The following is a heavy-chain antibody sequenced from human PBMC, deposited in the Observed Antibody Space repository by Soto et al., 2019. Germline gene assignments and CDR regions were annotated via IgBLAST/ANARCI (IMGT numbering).Heavy chain of an antibody. CDR3: ARRAYCGGDCYFPFWYFDL. Sequence: EVQLVQSGAEVKKPGESLKISCKGSGYSFTSYWIGWVRHMPGKGLEWMWIIYTGDSDTRYSPSFHGQVTISADKSIRTAYLQWSSLKASDTAMYYCARRAYCGGDCYFPFWYFDLWGRVTLVTVAS. CDR2: IYTGDSDT. CDR1: GYSFTSYW. D-gene: IGHD2-21*02. J-gene: IGHJ2*01. V-gene: IGHV5-51*01.